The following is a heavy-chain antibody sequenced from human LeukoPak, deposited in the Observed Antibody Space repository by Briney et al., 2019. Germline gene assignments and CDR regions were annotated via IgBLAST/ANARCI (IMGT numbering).Heavy chain of an antibody. CDR1: GGSFSGYY. CDR2: IYYSGST. J-gene: IGHJ4*02. V-gene: IGHV4-59*12. Sequence: SETLSLTCAVYGGSFSGYYWSWIRQPPGKGLEWIGYIYYSGSTNYNPSLKSRVTISVDRSKNQFSLKLSSVTAADTAVYYCARVTPGYSYGYFDYWGQGTLVTVSS. D-gene: IGHD5-18*01. CDR3: ARVTPGYSYGYFDY.